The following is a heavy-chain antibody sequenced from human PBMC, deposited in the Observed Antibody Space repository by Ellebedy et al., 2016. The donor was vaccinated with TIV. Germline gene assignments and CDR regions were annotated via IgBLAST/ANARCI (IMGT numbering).Heavy chain of an antibody. CDR2: TYYRSQWYN. V-gene: IGHV6-1*01. CDR3: ARGWELRH. J-gene: IGHJ3*01. Sequence: SETLSLXCAISGDSVSSNSAAWNWIRQSPSRGLEWLGRTYYRSQWYNDYALSVKSRISINPDTSKNQFSLQLNSVTPEDTAVYYCARGWELRHWGQGTMVTVSS. CDR1: GDSVSSNSAA. D-gene: IGHD1-26*01.